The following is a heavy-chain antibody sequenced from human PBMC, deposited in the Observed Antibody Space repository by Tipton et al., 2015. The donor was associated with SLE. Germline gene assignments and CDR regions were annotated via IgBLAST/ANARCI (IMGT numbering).Heavy chain of an antibody. CDR1: GGSISSGGYY. CDR2: MYHSGST. V-gene: IGHV4-61*08. Sequence: TLSLTCTVSGGSISSGGYYWTWIRQPPGKGLEWIGQMYHSGSTNYNPSLKSRVTTSVDTSKNQFSLKLSSVTAADTAVYYCARQRLRLLSPLDAWGQGTTVTVS. CDR3: ARQRLRLLSPLDA. J-gene: IGHJ6*02. D-gene: IGHD3-10*01.